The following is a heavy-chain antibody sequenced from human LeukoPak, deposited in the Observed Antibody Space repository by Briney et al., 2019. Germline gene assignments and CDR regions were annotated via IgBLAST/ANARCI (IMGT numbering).Heavy chain of an antibody. CDR3: ARDQALGYGWPTVLAIDI. D-gene: IGHD6-19*01. CDR1: GGSISSSSYY. Sequence: SETPSLTCTVSGGSISSSSYYWGWSRQPPGEGLEWIGRIYTSGSTNYNPSLKSRVTISVDTSKNQFSLNLGSVTAADTAVYYCARDQALGYGWPTVLAIDIWGQGTMVTVSS. J-gene: IGHJ3*02. CDR2: IYTSGST. V-gene: IGHV4-39*07.